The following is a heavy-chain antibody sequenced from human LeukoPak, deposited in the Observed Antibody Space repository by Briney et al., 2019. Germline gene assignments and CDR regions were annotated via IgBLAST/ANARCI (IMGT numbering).Heavy chain of an antibody. CDR2: ISSSGSTI. Sequence: GGSLRLSCAASGFTFSSYEMNWVRQAPGKGLEWVSYISSSGSTIYYADSVRGRFTISRDNAKNSLFLQIESLRAEDTAIYYCATSRRASDWYIADYWGQGTLVTVSS. CDR3: ATSRRASDWYIADY. D-gene: IGHD6-19*01. V-gene: IGHV3-48*03. J-gene: IGHJ4*02. CDR1: GFTFSSYE.